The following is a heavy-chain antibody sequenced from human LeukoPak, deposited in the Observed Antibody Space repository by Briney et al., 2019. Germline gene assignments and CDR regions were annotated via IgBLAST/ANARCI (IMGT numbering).Heavy chain of an antibody. Sequence: PSETLSLTCTVSGGSISSSSYYWGWIRQPPGKGLEWIGNIYYSGSTNYNPSLKSRVTMSGDTSKNQLSLKLSSVTAADTAVYYCARDRRSSWYSPGFDPWGQGTLVTVSS. J-gene: IGHJ5*02. CDR1: GGSISSSSYY. CDR2: IYYSGST. CDR3: ARDRRSSWYSPGFDP. D-gene: IGHD6-13*01. V-gene: IGHV4-39*07.